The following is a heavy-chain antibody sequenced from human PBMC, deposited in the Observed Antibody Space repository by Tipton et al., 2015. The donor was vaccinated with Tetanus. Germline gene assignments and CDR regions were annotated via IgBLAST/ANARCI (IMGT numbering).Heavy chain of an antibody. CDR1: GGSLSGYY. V-gene: IGHV4-34*01. CDR2: INHNGYT. D-gene: IGHD6-6*01. J-gene: IGHJ4*02. Sequence: GLVKPSETLSLSCAVYGGSLSGYYWSWIRQSPGRGLEWIGEINHNGYTSYNPSLKGRVSISVDTSKNHLSLNLTTVTAADTAVYYCARALKQYVRVGDYWGQGSQVTVSS. CDR3: ARALKQYVRVGDY.